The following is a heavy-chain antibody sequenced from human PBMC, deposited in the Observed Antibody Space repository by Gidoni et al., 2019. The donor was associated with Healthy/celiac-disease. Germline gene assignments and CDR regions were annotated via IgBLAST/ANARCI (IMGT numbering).Heavy chain of an antibody. V-gene: IGHV3-30*04. CDR3: ARETDSGYDLPPFRDHAFDI. Sequence: QVQLVESGGGVVQPGRSLRLSCAASGFTFSSYAMHWVRQAPGKGLEWVAVISYDGSNKYYADSVKGRFTISRDNSKNTLYLQMNSLRAEDTAVYYCARETDSGYDLPPFRDHAFDIWGQGTMVTVSS. CDR2: ISYDGSNK. CDR1: GFTFSSYA. J-gene: IGHJ3*02. D-gene: IGHD5-12*01.